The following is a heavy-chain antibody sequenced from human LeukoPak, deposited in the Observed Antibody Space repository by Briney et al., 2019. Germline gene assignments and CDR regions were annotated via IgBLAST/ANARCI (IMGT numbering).Heavy chain of an antibody. J-gene: IGHJ4*02. CDR2: ISGSGGST. Sequence: GGSLRLSCAASGFTFSSYAMSWVRQAPGKGLEWVSAISGSGGSTYYADSVKGRFTISRDNSKNTLYLQMNSLRAEDTAVYYCAKDQLRYFDWLLYTFDYWGQGTLVTVSS. CDR1: GFTFSSYA. D-gene: IGHD3-9*01. V-gene: IGHV3-23*01. CDR3: AKDQLRYFDWLLYTFDY.